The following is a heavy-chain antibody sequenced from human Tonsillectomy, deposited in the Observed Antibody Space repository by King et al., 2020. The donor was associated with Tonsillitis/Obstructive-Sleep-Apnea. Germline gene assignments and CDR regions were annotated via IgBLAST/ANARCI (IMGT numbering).Heavy chain of an antibody. CDR3: ARASYYYDSSGYYLDY. CDR1: GFTFSDYY. V-gene: IGHV3-11*06. CDR2: ISSSSSYT. D-gene: IGHD3-22*01. Sequence: VQLVESGGGLVKPGGSLRLSCAASGFTFSDYYMSWLRQAPGKGLEWVSYISSSSSYTNYADSVKGRFTISRENAKNSLYLQMNSLRAEDTAVYYCARASYYYDSSGYYLDYWGQGTLVTVSS. J-gene: IGHJ4*02.